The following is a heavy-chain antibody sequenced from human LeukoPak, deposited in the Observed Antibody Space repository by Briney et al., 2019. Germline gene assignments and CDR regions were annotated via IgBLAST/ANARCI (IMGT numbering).Heavy chain of an antibody. CDR2: ISGSGTST. CDR1: GFSFNTYG. CDR3: AKSRDCPETLYYLDF. Sequence: PWGSLTLSCAASGFSFNTYGKIWVRQAPGKGLEWVSAISGSGTSTYYADSVQGRFTISRDNSKNTLSLQMNSLRAEDTAVYYCAKSRDCPETLYYLDFWGKGTLVTVSS. V-gene: IGHV3-23*01. J-gene: IGHJ4*02. D-gene: IGHD2-21*02.